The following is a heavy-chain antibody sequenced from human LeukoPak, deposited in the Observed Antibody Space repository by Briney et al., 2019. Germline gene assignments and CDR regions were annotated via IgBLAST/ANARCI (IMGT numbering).Heavy chain of an antibody. D-gene: IGHD5-24*01. J-gene: IGHJ4*02. CDR1: GFTFSSYG. CDR2: IRYDGSNK. V-gene: IGHV3-30*02. Sequence: GGSLRLSCAASGFTFSSYGMHWVRQAPGKGLEWVAFIRYDGSNKYYADSVKGRFTISRDNSKNTLYLQMSSLRAEDTAVYYCAKREMATSEGFDYWGQGTLVTVSS. CDR3: AKREMATSEGFDY.